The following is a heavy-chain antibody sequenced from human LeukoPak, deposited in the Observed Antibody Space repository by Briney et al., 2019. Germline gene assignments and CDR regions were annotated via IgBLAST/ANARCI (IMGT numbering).Heavy chain of an antibody. Sequence: GASVKVSCKASGYTFTSYGISWVRQAPGQGLEGMGWISAYNGNTNYAQKLQGRVTMTTDTSTSTAYMELRSLRSDDTAVYYFARALLWYLPRAMGPTFDYWGQGTLVTVSS. J-gene: IGHJ4*02. CDR1: GYTFTSYG. V-gene: IGHV1-18*01. D-gene: IGHD6-13*01. CDR2: ISAYNGNT. CDR3: ARALLWYLPRAMGPTFDY.